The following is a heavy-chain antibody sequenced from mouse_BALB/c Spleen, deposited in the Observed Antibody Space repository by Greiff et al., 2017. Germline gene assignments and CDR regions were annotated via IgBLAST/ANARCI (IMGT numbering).Heavy chain of an antibody. CDR3: ARDYYGSSWYFDV. J-gene: IGHJ1*01. CDR2: ISYSGST. CDR1: GDSITSGY. Sequence: DVKLVESGPSLVKPSQTLSLTCSVTGDSITSGYWNWIRKFPGNKLEYMGYISYSGSTYYNPSLKSRISITRDTSKNQYYLQLNSVTTEDTATYYCARDYYGSSWYFDVWGAGTTVTVSS. D-gene: IGHD1-1*01. V-gene: IGHV3-8*02.